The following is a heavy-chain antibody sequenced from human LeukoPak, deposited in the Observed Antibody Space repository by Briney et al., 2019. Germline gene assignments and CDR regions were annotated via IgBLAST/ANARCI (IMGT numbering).Heavy chain of an antibody. Sequence: KPSETLSLTCTVSGGSISSYYWSWIRQPAGKGLEWIGRIYTSGSTNYNPSLKSRVTMSADTSKNQFSLKLSSVTAADTAVYYCARDAPWYCSSTSCPVYWYFDLWGRGTLVTVSS. V-gene: IGHV4-4*07. CDR1: GGSISSYY. CDR3: ARDAPWYCSSTSCPVYWYFDL. J-gene: IGHJ2*01. CDR2: IYTSGST. D-gene: IGHD2-2*01.